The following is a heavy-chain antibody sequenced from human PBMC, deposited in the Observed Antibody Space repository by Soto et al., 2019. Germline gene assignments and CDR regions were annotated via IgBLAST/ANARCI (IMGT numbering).Heavy chain of an antibody. J-gene: IGHJ4*02. CDR3: AGLAQELLPFDY. Sequence: GGSLRLSCAASGFTFRSFGMHWVRQAPGKGLEWVAVISHDGSNKYYVDSVKGRFTISRDNSKNMVYLQMNSLRDEDTAVYYCAGLAQELLPFDYWGPGTLVTVSS. V-gene: IGHV3-30*03. CDR1: GFTFRSFG. D-gene: IGHD1-26*01. CDR2: ISHDGSNK.